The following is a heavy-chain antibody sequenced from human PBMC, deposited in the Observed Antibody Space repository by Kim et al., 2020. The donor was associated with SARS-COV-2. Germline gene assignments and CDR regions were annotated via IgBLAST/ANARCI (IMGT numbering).Heavy chain of an antibody. CDR2: INDVGTT. J-gene: IGHJ5*02. D-gene: IGHD3-10*01. Sequence: SETLSLTCDVSGGSFRGYFWSWVRQSPGKGLEWIGEINDVGTTYYNPSLESRVTLSVDTSKMQFSLKLIALTAADTGVYYCARGFRGVFLPLDPWGQGSLVTVSS. CDR3: ARGFRGVFLPLDP. CDR1: GGSFRGYF. V-gene: IGHV4-34*01.